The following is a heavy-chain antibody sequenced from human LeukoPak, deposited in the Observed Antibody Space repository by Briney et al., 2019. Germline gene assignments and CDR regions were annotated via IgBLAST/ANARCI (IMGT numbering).Heavy chain of an antibody. Sequence: GGSLRLSCAASGFTFSSYGLHWVRQAPGKGLDWVAFTRNDGSTKYYADSVKGRFTISRDNSKNMLYLQMNSLRAEDTAVYYCAKLEGGTLYCSTTRCYGTFDYWGQGTLVTVSS. V-gene: IGHV3-30*02. CDR1: GFTFSSYG. CDR2: TRNDGSTK. J-gene: IGHJ4*02. CDR3: AKLEGGTLYCSTTRCYGTFDY. D-gene: IGHD2-2*01.